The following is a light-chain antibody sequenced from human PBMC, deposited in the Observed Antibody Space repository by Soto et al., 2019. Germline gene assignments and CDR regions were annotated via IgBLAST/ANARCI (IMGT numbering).Light chain of an antibody. V-gene: IGKV3-20*01. CDR2: GTS. CDR3: XQYGNSPRT. Sequence: EIVLTQSPGTLSLSPGERATLSCRASQSSSYLAWYQQKPGQAPRLLIYGTSIRATGIPDRFSGSGSGTDXXXXXXXXXPEDXXXXXXXQYGNSPRTFGQGTKVEIK. J-gene: IGKJ1*01. CDR1: QSSSY.